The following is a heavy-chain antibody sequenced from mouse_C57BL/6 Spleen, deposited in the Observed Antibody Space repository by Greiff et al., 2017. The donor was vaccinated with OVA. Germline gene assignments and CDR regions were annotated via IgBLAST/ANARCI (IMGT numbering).Heavy chain of an antibody. Sequence: VQLQQSGAELVRPGASVTLSCKASGYTFTDYEMHWVKQTPVHGLEWIGAIDPETGGTAYNQKFKGTAILTADKSSSTAYMELRSLTSEDSAVYYCTRRSSGYNCWGQGTTLTVSS. CDR1: GYTFTDYE. V-gene: IGHV1-15*01. CDR3: TRRSSGYNC. J-gene: IGHJ2*01. D-gene: IGHD3-2*02. CDR2: IDPETGGT.